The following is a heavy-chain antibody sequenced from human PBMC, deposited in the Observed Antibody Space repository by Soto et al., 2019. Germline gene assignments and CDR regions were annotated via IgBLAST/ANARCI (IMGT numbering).Heavy chain of an antibody. CDR1: GFDASVNF. D-gene: IGHD3-9*01. Sequence: RLSCAASGFDASVNFMTWVRQAPGRGLEWVSTINNAGSTFYADSVKGRFTISGDNSKNTLYLQMNSLRVEDTAVYYCARGSLLRYFDWLSMNYYYSGMDVWGQGTTVTVSS. J-gene: IGHJ6*02. V-gene: IGHV3-66*01. CDR2: INNAGST. CDR3: ARGSLLRYFDWLSMNYYYSGMDV.